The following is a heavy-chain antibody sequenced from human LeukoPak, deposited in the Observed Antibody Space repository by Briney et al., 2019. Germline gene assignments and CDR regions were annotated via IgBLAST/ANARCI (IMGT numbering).Heavy chain of an antibody. D-gene: IGHD5-24*01. CDR1: GGSISSSSYY. CDR3: ARDGYSALDY. CDR2: IYYSGST. J-gene: IGHJ4*02. Sequence: PSETLSLTCTVSGGSISSSSYYWGWIRQPPGKGLEWTGSIYYSGSTYYNPSLKSRVTISVDTSKNQFSLKLSSVTAADTAVYYCARDGYSALDYWGQGTLVTVSS. V-gene: IGHV4-39*01.